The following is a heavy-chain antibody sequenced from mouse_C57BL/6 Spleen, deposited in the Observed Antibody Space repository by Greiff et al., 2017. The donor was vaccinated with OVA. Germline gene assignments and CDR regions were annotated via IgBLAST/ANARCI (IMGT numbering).Heavy chain of an antibody. J-gene: IGHJ4*01. D-gene: IGHD2-4*01. CDR3: VAYDYDYAMDY. CDR2: IRRKSNNYAT. Sequence: EVQLAESGGGLVQPKGSLTLSCAASGFSFNTYAMTWVRQAPGKGLEWVARIRRKSNNYATYYADSVKDRFTISRDESESMIYLQMNNLKTEDTAMYYCVAYDYDYAMDYWGQGTSVTVSS. V-gene: IGHV10-1*01. CDR1: GFSFNTYA.